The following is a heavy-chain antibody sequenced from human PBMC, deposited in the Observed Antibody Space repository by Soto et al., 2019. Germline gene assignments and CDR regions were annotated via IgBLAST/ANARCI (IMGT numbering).Heavy chain of an antibody. CDR2: IYSSGST. CDR3: ARGQRFSDWFDP. CDR1: GGDINSYY. V-gene: IGHV4-4*07. D-gene: IGHD3-3*01. J-gene: IGHJ5*02. Sequence: KTSETLSLTCTVAGGDINSYYWTWIRQPAGKGLEWIGRIYSSGSTKYNPSLQSRVTMSLDTSKNQFSLRLTSVTAADTAVYDCARGQRFSDWFDPWGQGTLVTVSS.